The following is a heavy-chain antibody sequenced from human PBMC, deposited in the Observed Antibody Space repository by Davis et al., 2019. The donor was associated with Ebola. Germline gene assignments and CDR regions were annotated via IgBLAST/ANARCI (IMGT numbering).Heavy chain of an antibody. CDR2: IIPIFGTA. J-gene: IGHJ4*02. CDR1: GGTFSSYA. V-gene: IGHV1-69*13. CDR3: ARFAYGDAGDY. Sequence: AASVKVSCKASGGTFSSYAISWVRQAPGQGLEWMGGIIPIFGTANYAQKFQGRVTITADESTSTAYMELSSLRSEDTAVYYCARFAYGDAGDYWGQGTLATVSS. D-gene: IGHD4-17*01.